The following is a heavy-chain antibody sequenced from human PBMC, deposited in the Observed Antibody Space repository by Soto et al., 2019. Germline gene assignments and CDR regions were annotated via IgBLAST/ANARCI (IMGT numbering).Heavy chain of an antibody. D-gene: IGHD5-18*01. CDR2: IIPIFGTA. CDR1: GGTFSSYA. J-gene: IGHJ4*02. Sequence: SVKVSCKASGGTFSSYAISWVRQAPGQGLEWMGGIIPIFGTANYAQKFQGRVTITADESTSTAYMKLSSLRSEDTAVYYCARDGYSYGYSFDYWGQGTLVTVSS. V-gene: IGHV1-69*13. CDR3: ARDGYSYGYSFDY.